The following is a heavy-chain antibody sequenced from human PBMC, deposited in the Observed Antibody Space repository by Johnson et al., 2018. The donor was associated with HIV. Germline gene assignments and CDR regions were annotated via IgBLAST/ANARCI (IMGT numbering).Heavy chain of an antibody. J-gene: IGHJ3*02. CDR1: GFTFDDYA. CDR3: ARDLGCSGGSCHDDAFDI. D-gene: IGHD2-15*01. V-gene: IGHV3-43D*03. CDR2: ISWDGGST. Sequence: VQLVESGGVVVQPGGSLRLSCAASGFTFDDYAMHWVRQAPGKGLEWVSLISWDGGSTYYADSVKGRFTISRDNSKNSLYLQMNSLRAEDTALYYCARDLGCSGGSCHDDAFDIWGQGTMVTVSS.